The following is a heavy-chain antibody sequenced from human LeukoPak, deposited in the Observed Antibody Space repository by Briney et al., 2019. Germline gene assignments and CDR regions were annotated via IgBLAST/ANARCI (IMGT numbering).Heavy chain of an antibody. CDR2: INHSGST. J-gene: IGHJ4*02. Sequence: PSETLSLTCAVYGGSFSGYYWSWIRQPPGKGLEWIGEINHSGSTNYNPSLKSRVTISVDTSKSQFSLKLSSVTAADTAVYYCARPGSSGYYYVFDYWGQGTLVTVSS. V-gene: IGHV4-34*01. CDR1: GGSFSGYY. CDR3: ARPGSSGYYYVFDY. D-gene: IGHD3-22*01.